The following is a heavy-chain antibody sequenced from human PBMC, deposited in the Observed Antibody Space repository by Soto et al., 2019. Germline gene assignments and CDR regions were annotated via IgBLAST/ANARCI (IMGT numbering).Heavy chain of an antibody. CDR3: VISHIVPCLFMYPYYN. V-gene: IGHV4-39*01. CDR1: GASISSSSFY. Sequence: QLQLQESGPGLVKPSATLSLTCSVSGASISSSSFYWGWIRQPPGKGLESIANIYYDGNTYYNPSLMSRVTISVDTSKNQFYIELSSVTAADTAVYYCVISHIVPCLFMYPYYNLGHGALVTVAS. CDR2: IYYDGNT. J-gene: IGHJ1*01. D-gene: IGHD2-2*01.